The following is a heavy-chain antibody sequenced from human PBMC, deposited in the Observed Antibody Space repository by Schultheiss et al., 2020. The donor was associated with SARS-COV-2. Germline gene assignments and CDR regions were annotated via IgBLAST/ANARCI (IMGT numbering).Heavy chain of an antibody. CDR2: IYYSGST. CDR3: AKGRGLGSYYAY. D-gene: IGHD3-10*01. Sequence: SETLSLTCTVSGGSISSYYWSWIRQPPGKGLEWIGYIYYSGSTYYNPSLKSRVTISVDTSKNQFSLKLSSVTAADTAVYYCAKGRGLGSYYAYWGQGTLVTVSS. J-gene: IGHJ4*02. V-gene: IGHV4-59*12. CDR1: GGSISSYY.